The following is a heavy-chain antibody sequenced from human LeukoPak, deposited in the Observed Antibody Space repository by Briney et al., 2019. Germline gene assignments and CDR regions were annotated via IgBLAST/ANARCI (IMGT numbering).Heavy chain of an antibody. D-gene: IGHD6-13*01. V-gene: IGHV6-1*01. J-gene: IGHJ6*03. Sequence: PSQTLSLTCAISGDSVSSNSAAWHWIRQSSSRGLEWLGRTYYRSKWYNDYAVSVKSRITINPDTSKNQFSLQLNSVTPEDTAVYYCAREERQQLLYYYYYYMDVWGKGTTVTVSS. CDR2: TYYRSKWYN. CDR3: AREERQQLLYYYYYYMDV. CDR1: GDSVSSNSAA.